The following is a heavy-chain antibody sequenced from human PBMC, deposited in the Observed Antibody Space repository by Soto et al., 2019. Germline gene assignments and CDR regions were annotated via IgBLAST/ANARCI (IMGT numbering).Heavy chain of an antibody. V-gene: IGHV3-23*01. CDR3: AKAISGYTVALEH. Sequence: GGSLRLSCAASGFTFSSYAMNWVRQAPGKGLEWVSVISGSDSSTYYADSVKGRFTISRDNSKNTLYVQMNSLRAEDTAVYYCAKAISGYTVALEHWGQGTRSPSPQ. J-gene: IGHJ4*02. CDR1: GFTFSSYA. D-gene: IGHD5-12*01. CDR2: ISGSDSST.